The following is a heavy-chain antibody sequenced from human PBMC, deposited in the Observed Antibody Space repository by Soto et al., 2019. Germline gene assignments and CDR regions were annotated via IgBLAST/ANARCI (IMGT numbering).Heavy chain of an antibody. CDR1: GFTFPSYV. D-gene: IGHD3-3*01. Sequence: GGFLKLSCAALGFTFPSYVMQWVREVPGKGLEWVAVISYDGSNKYYADSVKGRFTISRDNSKNTLYLQMNSLRAEDTAVYYCAKESPITIFGVVITPNFDYWGQGP. V-gene: IGHV3-30*18. CDR3: AKESPITIFGVVITPNFDY. CDR2: ISYDGSNK. J-gene: IGHJ4*02.